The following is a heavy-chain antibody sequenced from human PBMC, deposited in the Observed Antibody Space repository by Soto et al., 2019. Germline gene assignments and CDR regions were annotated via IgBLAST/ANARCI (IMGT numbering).Heavy chain of an antibody. V-gene: IGHV3-23*01. CDR1: GFTFSSYA. J-gene: IGHJ1*01. Sequence: EVQLLESGGGLVQPGGSLRLSCAASGFTFSSYAMSWVRQAPGKGLEWVSAISGSGGSTYYADSVKGRFTISRDNSKNTLYLQMNSLRAEDTAVYCCARLYISGFGYSGYDLSYFQHWGQGTLVTVSS. CDR2: ISGSGGST. CDR3: ARLYISGFGYSGYDLSYFQH. D-gene: IGHD5-12*01.